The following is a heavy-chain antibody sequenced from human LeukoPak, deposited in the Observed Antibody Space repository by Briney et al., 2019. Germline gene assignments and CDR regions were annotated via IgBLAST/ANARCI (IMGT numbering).Heavy chain of an antibody. J-gene: IGHJ1*01. CDR1: GFTVSSNY. Sequence: GGSLRLSCAASGFTVSSNYMSWVRQAPGKGLEWVSVIYSGGSIYYADSVKGRFTISRDNSKNTLHLQTNSLRAEDTAVYYCARGYYDILTGSRPEYFQHWGQGTLVTVSS. CDR2: IYSGGSI. V-gene: IGHV3-53*01. D-gene: IGHD3-9*01. CDR3: ARGYYDILTGSRPEYFQH.